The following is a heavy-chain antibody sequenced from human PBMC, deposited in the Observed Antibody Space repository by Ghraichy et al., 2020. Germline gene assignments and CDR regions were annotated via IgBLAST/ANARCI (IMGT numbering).Heavy chain of an antibody. CDR2: IYSGGST. D-gene: IGHD1-26*01. J-gene: IGHJ4*02. V-gene: IGHV3-53*01. CDR3: AREIPPELLLDY. CDR1: GFTVSSNY. Sequence: GGSLRLSCAASGFTVSSNYMSWVRQAPGKGLEWVSVIYSGGSTYYADSVKGRFTISRDNSKNTLYLQMNSLRAEDTAVYYCAREIPPELLLDYWGQGTLVTVSS.